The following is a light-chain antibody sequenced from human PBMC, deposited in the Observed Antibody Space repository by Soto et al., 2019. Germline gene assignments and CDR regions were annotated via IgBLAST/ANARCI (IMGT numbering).Light chain of an antibody. Sequence: QSVLTQPPSASGTPGQRVTISCSGSSSNIGINTVNWYQQVPGTAPKLLIYTDNQRPSGVPDRFSGSKSGTSASLAISGLQSEDEANYYCAAWEHSLNGLYVFGTGTKVTVL. CDR1: SSNIGINT. J-gene: IGLJ1*01. CDR2: TDN. CDR3: AAWEHSLNGLYV. V-gene: IGLV1-44*01.